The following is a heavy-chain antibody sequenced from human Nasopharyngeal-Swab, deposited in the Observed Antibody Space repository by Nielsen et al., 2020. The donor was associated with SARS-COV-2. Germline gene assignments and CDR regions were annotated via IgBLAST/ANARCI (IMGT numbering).Heavy chain of an antibody. D-gene: IGHD1-26*01. V-gene: IGHV3-30*19. CDR2: IWYDGSNK. Sequence: GESLKISCAASGFTFSSYGMHWVRQAPGKGLEWVAVIWYDGSNKYYADSVKGRFTISRDNSKNTLYLQMNSLRAEDTAVYYCARDQGGSLRSVSYYYYYGMYVWGQGTTVTVSS. J-gene: IGHJ6*02. CDR1: GFTFSSYG. CDR3: ARDQGGSLRSVSYYYYYGMYV.